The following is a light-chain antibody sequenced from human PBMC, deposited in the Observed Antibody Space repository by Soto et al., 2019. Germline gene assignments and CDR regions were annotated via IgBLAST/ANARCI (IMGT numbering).Light chain of an antibody. Sequence: EIVLTQSPGTLSLSPGERATLSCRASQSISSTYLAWYRQKPGQAPRLLIYAASSRATGIPDRFSGSGSGTDFTLTISRLEPEDFAVNYCQPYYASSLTVGQGTRVEIK. CDR1: QSISSTY. V-gene: IGKV3-20*01. J-gene: IGKJ1*01. CDR3: QPYYASSLT. CDR2: AAS.